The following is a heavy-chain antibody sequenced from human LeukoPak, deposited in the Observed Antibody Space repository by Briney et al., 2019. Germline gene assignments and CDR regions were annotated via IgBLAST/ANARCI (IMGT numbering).Heavy chain of an antibody. CDR2: INGDGSST. Sequence: GGSLRLSCAASGFTFSSSWMHWVRQAPGKGLVWVSRINGDGSSTKYADSVMGRFTISRDNSKNTLYLQMNSLRAEDTAVYYCARNHSSGWYSDYFDYWGQGTLVTVSS. D-gene: IGHD6-19*01. J-gene: IGHJ4*02. V-gene: IGHV3-74*03. CDR1: GFTFSSSW. CDR3: ARNHSSGWYSDYFDY.